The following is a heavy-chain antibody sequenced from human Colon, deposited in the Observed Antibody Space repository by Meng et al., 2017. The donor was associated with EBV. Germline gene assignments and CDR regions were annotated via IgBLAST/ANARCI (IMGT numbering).Heavy chain of an antibody. V-gene: IGHV4-31*03. J-gene: IGHJ4*02. Sequence: QWHRQLPGPGLWKPSQTLXLTCTVSVGSVSSGGYYWTWICQHPGKGLEWFGHIYYSGSTFYNPSLKRRVIISIDTSKNQFSLNLRSVTAADTAVYYCARVSSGWDYFDYWGQGTLVTVSS. CDR3: ARVSSGWDYFDY. CDR1: VGSVSSGGYY. D-gene: IGHD6-19*01. CDR2: IYYSGST.